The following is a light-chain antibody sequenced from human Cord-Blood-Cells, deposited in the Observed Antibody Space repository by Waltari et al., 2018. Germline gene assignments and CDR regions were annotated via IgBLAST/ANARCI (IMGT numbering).Light chain of an antibody. V-gene: IGKV1-39*01. CDR1: QSISSY. J-gene: IGKJ1*01. Sequence: DIQMPQSPSSLSASVGDRVTITCRASQSISSYLNWYQQKPGKAPKLLIYAASSLQSGVPSRFSGSGSGTDFTLTINSLQPEDFATYYCQQSYSTLWTFGQGTKVEIK. CDR2: AAS. CDR3: QQSYSTLWT.